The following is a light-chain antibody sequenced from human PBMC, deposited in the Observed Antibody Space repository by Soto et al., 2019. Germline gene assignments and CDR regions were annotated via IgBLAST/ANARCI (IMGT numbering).Light chain of an antibody. V-gene: IGKV3-11*01. J-gene: IGKJ4*01. CDR3: QQRSNWLT. Sequence: EIVMTQSPATLSVSPGERATLPCRASPSVSNSLAWYQHKPGQAPRLLIYDAYNRVSGIPARFSGSGSGTDFTLTISSLEPEDVGVYYCQQRSNWLTFGGGTKVDI. CDR2: DAY. CDR1: PSVSNS.